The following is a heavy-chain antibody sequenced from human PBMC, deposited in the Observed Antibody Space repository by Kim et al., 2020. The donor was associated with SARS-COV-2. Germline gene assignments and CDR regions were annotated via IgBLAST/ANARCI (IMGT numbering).Heavy chain of an antibody. CDR1: GGSFSGYY. V-gene: IGHV4-34*01. Sequence: SETLSLTCAVYGGSFSGYYWSWIRQPPGKGLEWIGEINHSGSTNYNPSLKSRVTISVDTSKNQFSLKLSSVTAADTAVYYCARGRRSRIFGMVITSYGMDVWGQGTTVTVSS. CDR2: INHSGST. J-gene: IGHJ6*02. D-gene: IGHD3-3*01. CDR3: ARGRRSRIFGMVITSYGMDV.